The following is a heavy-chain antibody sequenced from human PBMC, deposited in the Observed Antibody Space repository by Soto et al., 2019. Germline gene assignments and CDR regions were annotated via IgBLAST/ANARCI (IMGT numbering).Heavy chain of an antibody. Sequence: PGGSLRLSCAASGFTFSSYGMHWVRQAPGKGLEWVALIWFDGSDKYYTESVKGRFTISRDNSKSTLYLQMNSLRAEDTAVYYCARLYCSASSCYSVGAFDTRGQGTMVTV. J-gene: IGHJ3*02. CDR3: ARLYCSASSCYSVGAFDT. CDR2: IWFDGSDK. V-gene: IGHV3-33*01. D-gene: IGHD2-15*01. CDR1: GFTFSSYG.